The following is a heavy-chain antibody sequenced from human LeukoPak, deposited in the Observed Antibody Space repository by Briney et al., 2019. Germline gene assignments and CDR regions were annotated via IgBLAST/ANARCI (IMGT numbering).Heavy chain of an antibody. CDR2: IYYSGST. D-gene: IGHD6-13*01. CDR3: ARVAAVGLYYFDY. J-gene: IGHJ4*02. Sequence: KPSETLSLTCTVSGGSISNYHWSWIRRPPGKGLEWIGFIYYSGSTNYNPSLKSRVTISVDTSKNQFSLKLSSVTAADTAVYYCARVAAVGLYYFDYWGQGTLVTVSS. CDR1: GGSISNYH. V-gene: IGHV4-59*01.